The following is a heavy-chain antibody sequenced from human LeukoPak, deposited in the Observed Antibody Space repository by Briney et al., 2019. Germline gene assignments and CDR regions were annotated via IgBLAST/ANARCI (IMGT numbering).Heavy chain of an antibody. D-gene: IGHD4-11*01. CDR1: GFTFSRYA. CDR3: AKERSMTTPIGDY. V-gene: IGHV3-23*01. Sequence: GGSLRLSCAASGFTFSRYAMTWVRQAPGKGLEWVSASTGSGGTTYYADSVKGRFTISRDNSKNTLFLQMNSLRAEDTAVYYCAKERSMTTPIGDYWGQGTLVTVSS. J-gene: IGHJ4*02. CDR2: STGSGGTT.